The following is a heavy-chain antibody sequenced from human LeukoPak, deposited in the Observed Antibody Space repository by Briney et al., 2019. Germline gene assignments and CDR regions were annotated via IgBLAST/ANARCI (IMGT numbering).Heavy chain of an antibody. Sequence: SETLSLTCTVSGGSISSYYWSWIRQPPGKGLEWTGYIYYSGSTNYNPSLKSRVTISVDTSKNQFSLKPSSVTAADTAVYYCARALQQWLVANFAFDIWGQGTMVTVSS. J-gene: IGHJ3*02. V-gene: IGHV4-59*01. CDR3: ARALQQWLVANFAFDI. CDR1: GGSISSYY. D-gene: IGHD6-19*01. CDR2: IYYSGST.